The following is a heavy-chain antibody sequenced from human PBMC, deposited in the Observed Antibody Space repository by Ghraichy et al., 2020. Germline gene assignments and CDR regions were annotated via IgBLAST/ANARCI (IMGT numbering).Heavy chain of an antibody. CDR3: ARVEGGYSYGYPDY. Sequence: SETLSLTCTVSGGSISSYYWSWIRQPPGKGLEWIGYIYYSGSTNYNPSLKSRVTISVDTSKNQFSLKLSSVTAADTAVYYCARVEGGYSYGYPDYWGQGTLVTVSS. D-gene: IGHD5-18*01. V-gene: IGHV4-59*01. CDR2: IYYSGST. CDR1: GGSISSYY. J-gene: IGHJ4*02.